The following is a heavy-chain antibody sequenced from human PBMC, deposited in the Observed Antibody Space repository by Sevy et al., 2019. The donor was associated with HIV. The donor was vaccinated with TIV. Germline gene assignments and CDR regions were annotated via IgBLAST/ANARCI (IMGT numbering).Heavy chain of an antibody. CDR1: GYTFTTYG. Sequence: ASVKVSCKASGYTFTTYGISWIRQAPGQGLEWMGWISPYTGNTNYTQKFQDRVILTTDTSSSTAYMELRSLRSDDTAVYFCARDSPFYYGVGSRVPLFDRWGQGTLVTVSS. CDR3: ARDSPFYYGVGSRVPLFDR. CDR2: ISPYTGNT. V-gene: IGHV1-18*04. J-gene: IGHJ4*02. D-gene: IGHD3-10*01.